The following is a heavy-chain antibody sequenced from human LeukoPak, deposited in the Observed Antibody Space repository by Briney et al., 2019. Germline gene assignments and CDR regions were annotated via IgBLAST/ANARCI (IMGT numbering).Heavy chain of an antibody. CDR2: MNPNSGNT. Sequence: ASVKVSCKASGYTFTSYDINWVRQATGQGLEWMGWMNPNSGNTDYAQKFQGRVTMTRNTSISTAYMELSSLRSEDTAVYYCARGEAYYGAYDYWRQGTVVSVSS. V-gene: IGHV1-8*01. CDR3: ARGEAYYGAYDY. D-gene: IGHD4-17*01. J-gene: IGHJ4*02. CDR1: GYTFTSYD.